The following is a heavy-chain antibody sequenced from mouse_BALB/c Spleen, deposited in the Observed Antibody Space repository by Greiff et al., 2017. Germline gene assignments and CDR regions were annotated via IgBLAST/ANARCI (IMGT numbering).Heavy chain of an antibody. J-gene: IGHJ2*01. D-gene: IGHD2-4*01. Sequence: VQLKESGAELVKPGASVKLSCTASGFNIKDPYMHWVKQRPEQGLEWIGRIDPANGNTKYDPKFQGKATITADTSSNTAYLQLSSLTSEDTAVYYCARGITFYFDYWGQGTTLTVSS. CDR1: GFNIKDPY. V-gene: IGHV14-3*02. CDR2: IDPANGNT. CDR3: ARGITFYFDY.